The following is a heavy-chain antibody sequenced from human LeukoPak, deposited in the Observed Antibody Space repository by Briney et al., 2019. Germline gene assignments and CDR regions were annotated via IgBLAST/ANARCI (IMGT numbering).Heavy chain of an antibody. D-gene: IGHD2-21*01. V-gene: IGHV3-30*02. CDR2: IRFDGTNK. J-gene: IGHJ3*02. Sequence: PGGSLRLSCAASGFTFSSYGMHWVRQAPGKGLEWVAFIRFDGTNKYYADSVKGRFTISRDNSKNTLYLQMNSLRAEDTALYYCAKKTMSGGGGGDLDIWGQGTMVTVSS. CDR1: GFTFSSYG. CDR3: AKKTMSGGGGGDLDI.